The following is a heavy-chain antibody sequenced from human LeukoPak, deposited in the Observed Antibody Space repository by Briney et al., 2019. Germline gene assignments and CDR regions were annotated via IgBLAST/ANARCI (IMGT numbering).Heavy chain of an antibody. J-gene: IGHJ4*02. V-gene: IGHV3-21*01. CDR3: ARDPTTYYDILTGSLADFDY. CDR2: ISSSSSYI. Sequence: GGSLRLSCAASGFTLSSYSMNWVRQAPGKGLEWVSSISSSSSYIYYADSVKGRFTISRDNAKNSLYLQMNSLRAEDTAVYYCARDPTTYYDILTGSLADFDYWGQGTLVTVSS. CDR1: GFTLSSYS. D-gene: IGHD3-9*01.